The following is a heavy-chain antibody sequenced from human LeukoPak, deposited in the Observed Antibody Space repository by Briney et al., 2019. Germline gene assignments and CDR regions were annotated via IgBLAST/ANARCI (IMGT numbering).Heavy chain of an antibody. V-gene: IGHV3-23*01. CDR3: ARDYADYVGYFFFDY. J-gene: IGHJ4*02. D-gene: IGHD4-17*01. Sequence: PGGSLRLSCAASGFTFNNYAMNWVRPAPGKGLEWVSSISGGGETTYYADSAKGRFTISRDNSQNTLYLQMNSLRAEDTAVYYCARDYADYVGYFFFDYWGQGTLVTVSS. CDR2: ISGGGETT. CDR1: GFTFNNYA.